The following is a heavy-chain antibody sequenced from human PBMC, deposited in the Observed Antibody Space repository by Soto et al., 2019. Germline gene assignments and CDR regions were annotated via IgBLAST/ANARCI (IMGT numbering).Heavy chain of an antibody. CDR1: GGSFSGYY. V-gene: IGHV4-34*01. Sequence: QVQLQQWGAGLLKPSETLSLTCAVYGGSFSGYYWSWIRQPPGKGLEWIGEINHSGSTNYNPSLKSRVTISVDTSKNQFSLKLSSVTAADTAVYYCARGHSVLRFFEWLLPFDYWGQGTLVTVSS. J-gene: IGHJ4*02. CDR2: INHSGST. D-gene: IGHD3-3*01. CDR3: ARGHSVLRFFEWLLPFDY.